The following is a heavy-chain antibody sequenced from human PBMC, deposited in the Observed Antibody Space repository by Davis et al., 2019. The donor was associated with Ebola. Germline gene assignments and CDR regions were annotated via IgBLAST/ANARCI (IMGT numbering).Heavy chain of an antibody. D-gene: IGHD3-10*01. V-gene: IGHV3-30*18. J-gene: IGHJ6*02. Sequence: GESLKISCAASGFTFSSYGMHWVRQAPGKGLEWVAVISYDGSNKYYADSMKGRFTISRDNSKNTLYLQMNSLRAEDTAVYYCAKATDAGEDYYYGMDVWGQGTTVTVSS. CDR1: GFTFSSYG. CDR3: AKATDAGEDYYYGMDV. CDR2: ISYDGSNK.